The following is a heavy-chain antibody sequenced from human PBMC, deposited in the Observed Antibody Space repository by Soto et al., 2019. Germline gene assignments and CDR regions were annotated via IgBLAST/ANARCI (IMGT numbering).Heavy chain of an antibody. CDR1: GYTFTSYA. D-gene: IGHD2-2*01. CDR3: ARDVVSRPVPAAMMGEYNWFDP. CDR2: INAGNGNT. J-gene: IGHJ5*02. Sequence: GASVKVSCKASGYTFTSYAMHWVRQAPGQRLEWMGWINAGNGNTKYSQKFQGRVTITRDTSASTAYMELSSLRSEDTAVYYCARDVVSRPVPAAMMGEYNWFDPWGQGTLVTVYS. V-gene: IGHV1-3*01.